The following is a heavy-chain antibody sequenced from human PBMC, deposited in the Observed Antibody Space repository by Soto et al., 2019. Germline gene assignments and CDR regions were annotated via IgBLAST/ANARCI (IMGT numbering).Heavy chain of an antibody. CDR1: GGTFRNSA. V-gene: IGHV1-69*12. D-gene: IGHD1-1*01. CDR3: ARDNDRPQLGGNYCYILDV. CDR2: IMPIFRTP. Sequence: QVQLEQSGAEVKKPGSSVKVSCKASGGTFRNSAISWVRQAPGQGLEWLGGIMPIFRTPDYSQKFQGRVTVTADESTSTAYMELRGLRSDDTAVYYCARDNDRPQLGGNYCYILDVWGQGTTVTVSS. J-gene: IGHJ6*02.